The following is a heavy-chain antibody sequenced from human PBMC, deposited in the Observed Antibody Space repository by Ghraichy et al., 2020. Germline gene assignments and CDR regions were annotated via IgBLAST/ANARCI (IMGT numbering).Heavy chain of an antibody. J-gene: IGHJ3*02. V-gene: IGHV3-53*01. CDR2: IYSGGGT. CDR1: GFTVSDNF. CDR3: ALQLERPVNLRGAFDI. D-gene: IGHD1-1*01. Sequence: ETLSLTCAASGFTVSDNFMNWVRQAPGKGLEWVSVIYSGGGTYYADSVKGRFTISRDNSKNTLYLQMNSLRAEDTAVYYCALQLERPVNLRGAFDIWGQGTMVTVSS.